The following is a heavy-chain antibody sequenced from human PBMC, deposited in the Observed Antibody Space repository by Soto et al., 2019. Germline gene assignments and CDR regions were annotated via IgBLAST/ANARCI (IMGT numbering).Heavy chain of an antibody. CDR2: INPNSGNI. CDR1: GDTFTTYD. V-gene: IGHV1-8*01. CDR3: ARARASGSYYLLDY. J-gene: IGHJ4*02. D-gene: IGHD3-10*01. Sequence: ASVKVSCKASGDTFTTYDINWVRQATGHGLEWMGWINPNSGNIGYAQRFQGRVTMTRDTAIRTAYMEVSSLRSDDTAVYYCARARASGSYYLLDYWGQGTLVTVSS.